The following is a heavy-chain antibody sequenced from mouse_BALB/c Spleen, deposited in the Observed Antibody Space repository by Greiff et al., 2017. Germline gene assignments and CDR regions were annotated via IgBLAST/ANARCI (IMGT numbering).Heavy chain of an antibody. CDR3: ARRSLDY. J-gene: IGHJ4*01. V-gene: IGHV5-6-3*01. CDR2: INSNGGST. Sequence: DVKLVESGGGLVQPGGSLKLSCAASGFTFSIYGMSWVRQTPDKRLELVATINSNGGSTYYPDSVKGRFTISRDNAKNTLNLQMNSLKSEDTARYYCARRSLDYWGQGTSVIVSS. CDR1: GFTFSIYG.